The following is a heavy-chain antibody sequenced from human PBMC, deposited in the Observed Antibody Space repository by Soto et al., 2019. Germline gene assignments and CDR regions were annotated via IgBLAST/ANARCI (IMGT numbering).Heavy chain of an antibody. CDR2: ISSSGGST. CDR3: VRDLNWSFDY. Sequence: PGGSLRLSCAASGFTFSSYAMSWVRQAPGKGLEWVSAISSSGGSTYYAESVKGRFTISRDNAKNSVYLQMSSLRAEDTAVYYCVRDLNWSFDYWGQGTPVTVSS. V-gene: IGHV3-23*01. CDR1: GFTFSSYA. J-gene: IGHJ4*02. D-gene: IGHD1-1*01.